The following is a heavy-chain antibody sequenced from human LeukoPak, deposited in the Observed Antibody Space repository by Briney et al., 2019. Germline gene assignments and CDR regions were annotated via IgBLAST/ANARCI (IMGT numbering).Heavy chain of an antibody. CDR1: GYTFTGYY. Sequence: ASVKVSCKASGYTFTGYYMQWVRQAPGQGFEWMGWINPNSGDTNYAQNFQGRVTMTRDTSISTVYMELSRLRYDDTAVYYCARGLLWFGEPGYWGQGTLVTVSS. CDR2: INPNSGDT. V-gene: IGHV1-2*02. J-gene: IGHJ4*02. D-gene: IGHD3-10*01. CDR3: ARGLLWFGEPGY.